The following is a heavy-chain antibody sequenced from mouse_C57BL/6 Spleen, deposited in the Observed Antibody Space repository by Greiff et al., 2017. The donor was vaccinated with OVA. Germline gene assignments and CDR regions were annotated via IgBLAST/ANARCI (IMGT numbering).Heavy chain of an antibody. D-gene: IGHD2-3*01. CDR3: ARWGSGWLLYFDY. Sequence: VQLQQSGPELVKPGASVKISCKASGYSFTDYNMNWVKQSNGKSLEWIGVINPNYGTTSYNQKFKGKATLTVDTSSSTAYMQLSSLKSEDSAVYYCARWGSGWLLYFDYWGQGTTLTVSS. J-gene: IGHJ2*01. V-gene: IGHV1-39*01. CDR2: INPNYGTT. CDR1: GYSFTDYN.